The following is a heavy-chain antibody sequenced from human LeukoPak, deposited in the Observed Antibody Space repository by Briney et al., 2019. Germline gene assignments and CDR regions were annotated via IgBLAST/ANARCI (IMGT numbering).Heavy chain of an antibody. CDR3: AREALRDGSYRTYYYYYYYMDV. CDR2: ISSSGSTI. D-gene: IGHD1-26*01. Sequence: PGGSLRLSCAASGFTFSDYYMSWIRQAPGKGLEWVSYISSSGSTIYYADSVKGRFTISRDNAKNSLYLQMNGLRAEDTAVYYCAREALRDGSYRTYYYYYYYMDVWGKGTTVTVSS. CDR1: GFTFSDYY. J-gene: IGHJ6*03. V-gene: IGHV3-11*04.